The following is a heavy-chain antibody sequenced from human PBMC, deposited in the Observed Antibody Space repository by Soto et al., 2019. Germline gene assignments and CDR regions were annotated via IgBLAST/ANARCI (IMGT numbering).Heavy chain of an antibody. V-gene: IGHV3-23*01. Sequence: VELLESGGGLVQPGGSLRLSCVASGFTFKNYDMRWIRQAPGKGLEWVAGISGSGGVTYYADSVKGRFTISRDNSKNTLYLQMNSLRAADTAIYYCAKNRQFRSYYESAGHYDNWGQGTLVTVSS. CDR3: AKNRQFRSYYESAGHYDN. CDR1: GFTFKNYD. CDR2: ISGSGGVT. D-gene: IGHD3-10*01. J-gene: IGHJ4*02.